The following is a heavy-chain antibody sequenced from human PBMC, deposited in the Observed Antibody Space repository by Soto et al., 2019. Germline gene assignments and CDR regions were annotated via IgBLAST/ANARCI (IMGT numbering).Heavy chain of an antibody. V-gene: IGHV4-39*01. CDR3: ARHMGDHFTMIVVVITFIDY. CDR1: GGSISSSSYY. CDR2: IYYSGST. D-gene: IGHD3-22*01. J-gene: IGHJ4*02. Sequence: SETLSLTCTVSGGSISSSSYYWGWIRQPPGKGLEWIGSIYYSGSTYYNPSLKSRVTISVDTSKNQFSLKLSSVTAADTAVYYCARHMGDHFTMIVVVITFIDYWGQGTLVTVSS.